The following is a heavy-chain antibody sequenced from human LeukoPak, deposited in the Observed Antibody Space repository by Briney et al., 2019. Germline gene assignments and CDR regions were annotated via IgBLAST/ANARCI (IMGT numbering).Heavy chain of an antibody. V-gene: IGHV1-18*01. CDR3: ARGEEGDPARYFS. J-gene: IGHJ3*01. CDR2: ISTYDDNI. Sequence: ASVKVSCKASGYTFTTYGLSWVRQAPGQGLEWLGWISTYDDNIKYAQSLQGRLTLTIDTSTSTAYMELRSLTSDDTAVYYCARGEEGDPARYFSWGQGTMVTVSS. CDR1: GYTFTTYG. D-gene: IGHD3-9*01.